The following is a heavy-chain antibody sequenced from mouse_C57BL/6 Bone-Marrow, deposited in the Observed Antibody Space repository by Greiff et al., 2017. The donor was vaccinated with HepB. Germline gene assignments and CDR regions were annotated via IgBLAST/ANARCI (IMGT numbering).Heavy chain of an antibody. D-gene: IGHD1-1*01. J-gene: IGHJ1*03. V-gene: IGHV5-4*01. CDR3: ARDKIYYGSSYGYFDV. CDR1: GFTFSSYA. CDR2: ISDGGSYT. Sequence: EVKLVESGAGLVKPGGSLKLSCAASGFTFSSYAMSWVRQTPEKRLEWVATISDGGSYTYYPDNVKGRFTISRDNAKNNLYLQMSHLKSEDTAMYYCARDKIYYGSSYGYFDVWGTGTTVTVSS.